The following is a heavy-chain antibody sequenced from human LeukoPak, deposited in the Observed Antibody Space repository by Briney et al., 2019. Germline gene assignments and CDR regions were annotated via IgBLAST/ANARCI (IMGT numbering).Heavy chain of an antibody. V-gene: IGHV1-2*02. D-gene: IGHD6-6*01. J-gene: IGHJ3*02. CDR1: GYTFTGYY. Sequence: ASVKVSCKASGYTFTGYYMHWVRQAPGQGLEWMGWINPNSGGTNYAQKFQGRVTMTRDTSISTAYMELSRLRSDDTAVYYCARGGIAARLEGYDAFDIWGQGTMVTVSS. CDR2: INPNSGGT. CDR3: ARGGIAARLEGYDAFDI.